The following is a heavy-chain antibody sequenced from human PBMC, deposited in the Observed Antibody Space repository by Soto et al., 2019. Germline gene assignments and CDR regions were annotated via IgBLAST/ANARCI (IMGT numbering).Heavy chain of an antibody. CDR1: GFNFKKFA. D-gene: IGHD6-19*01. V-gene: IGHV3-23*01. Sequence: EVQLLESGGGVVQPGGSLRLSCVASGFNFKKFAMAWVRQAPGEGLEWVSGISCCGGSTSYADSVKGRFSTARDDSKNTLSLQMNGLRVEDTAQYFGAKADGEQWLIPHLDNWGQGTLVTVS. CDR2: ISCCGGST. J-gene: IGHJ4*02. CDR3: AKADGEQWLIPHLDN.